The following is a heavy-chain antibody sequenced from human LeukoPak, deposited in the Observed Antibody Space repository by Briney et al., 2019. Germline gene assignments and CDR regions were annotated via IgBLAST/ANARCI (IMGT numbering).Heavy chain of an antibody. CDR1: GFTFSGYS. CDR3: AREVSEGFDF. CDR2: FGTRSTSV. V-gene: IGHV3-21*01. Sequence: PGGSLRLSCTASGFTFSGYSMNWIRQAPGKGLEWVSSFGTRSTSVYHAGSVKGRFAISRDNAKNSLYLQMNSLRAEDTALYYCAREVSEGFDFWGQGTLVAVSS. J-gene: IGHJ4*02. D-gene: IGHD3-22*01.